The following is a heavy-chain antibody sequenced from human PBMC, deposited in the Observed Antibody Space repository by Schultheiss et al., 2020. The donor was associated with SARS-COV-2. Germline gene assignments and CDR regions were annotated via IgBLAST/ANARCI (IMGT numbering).Heavy chain of an antibody. CDR1: GFTFSDYY. J-gene: IGHJ3*02. D-gene: IGHD3-22*01. Sequence: GGSLRLSCAASGFTFSDYYMSWIRQAPGKGLEWVSAISGSGGSTYYADSVKGRFTISRDNSKNTLYLQMNSLRAEDTAVYYCARDLSDFYDSSGTYAFDIWGQGTMVTVSS. CDR3: ARDLSDFYDSSGTYAFDI. V-gene: IGHV3-23*01. CDR2: ISGSGGST.